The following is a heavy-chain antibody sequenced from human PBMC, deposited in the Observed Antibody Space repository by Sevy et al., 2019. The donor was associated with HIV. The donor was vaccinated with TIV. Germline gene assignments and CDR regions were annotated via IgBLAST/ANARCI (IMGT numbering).Heavy chain of an antibody. CDR1: GGSITSLY. Sequence: SETLSLSCTVSGGSITSLYWNWIRQPPGKGLEWIANIYYNGHINYNPSLRSRVTLSLDTSKNQFSLRLSSVTAADTAMYYCAGENAWGRGYSWGQGTLVTVSS. V-gene: IGHV4-59*08. CDR3: AGENAWGRGYS. J-gene: IGHJ4*02. CDR2: IYYNGHI. D-gene: IGHD1-26*01.